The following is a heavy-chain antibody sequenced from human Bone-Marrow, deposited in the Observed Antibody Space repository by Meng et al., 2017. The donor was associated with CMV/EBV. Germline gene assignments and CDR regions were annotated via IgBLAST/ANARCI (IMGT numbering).Heavy chain of an antibody. CDR2: TYYSSKWYN. Sequence: LRLSCAISGDSVCSNSAAWNWIRQSPGRGLEWMGRTYYSSKWYNDYAVSVKSRITINPDTSKNQFTLQLNSVTPEDTAVYYCAQDVSPSWHDYYYDRDVWGQGTTVTVSS. D-gene: IGHD2-15*01. CDR1: GDSVCSNSAA. CDR3: AQDVSPSWHDYYYDRDV. V-gene: IGHV6-1*01. J-gene: IGHJ6*02.